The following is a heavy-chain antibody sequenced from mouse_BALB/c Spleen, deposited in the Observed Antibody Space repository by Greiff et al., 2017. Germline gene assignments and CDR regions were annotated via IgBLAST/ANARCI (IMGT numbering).Heavy chain of an antibody. CDR3: ARGEVPFDY. V-gene: IGHV5-17*02. Sequence: EVMLVESGGGLVQPGGSRKLSCAASGFTFSSFGMHWVRQAPEKGLELVAYISSGSSTIYYADTVKGRFTISRDNPKNTLFLQMTSLRSEDTAMYYCARGEVPFDYWGQGTTLTVSS. CDR2: ISSGSSTI. J-gene: IGHJ2*01. CDR1: GFTFSSFG.